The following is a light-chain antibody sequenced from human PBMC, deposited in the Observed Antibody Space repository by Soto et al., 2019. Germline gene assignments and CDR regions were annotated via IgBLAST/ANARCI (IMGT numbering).Light chain of an antibody. CDR3: HQSYSTPRT. Sequence: DIQMTQPPSSLSASVGDRVTITCRASQSISSYLNWYQQKPGKAPKLLIYDASSLQRGVPSRFSSSGSGTDFTITISSLQPEDFATYYCHQSYSTPRTFGQGTKVEIK. CDR1: QSISSY. V-gene: IGKV1-39*01. J-gene: IGKJ1*01. CDR2: DAS.